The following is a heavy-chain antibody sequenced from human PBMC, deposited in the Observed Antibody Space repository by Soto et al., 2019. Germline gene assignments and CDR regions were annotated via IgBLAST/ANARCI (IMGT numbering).Heavy chain of an antibody. J-gene: IGHJ5*02. CDR1: GDSVSSNSVT. D-gene: IGHD2-8*01. CDR2: TYYSSKWYN. V-gene: IGHV6-1*01. Sequence: QVQLQQSGPGLVQPSQTLSLTCAISGDSVSSNSVTWNWIRQSPSRGLEWLGRTYYSSKWYNEYAESVNSRIAINPDTSKNQFSLYLNSVTPEDTAVYFCARATHGAHWFDPWGQGTLVTVSS. CDR3: ARATHGAHWFDP.